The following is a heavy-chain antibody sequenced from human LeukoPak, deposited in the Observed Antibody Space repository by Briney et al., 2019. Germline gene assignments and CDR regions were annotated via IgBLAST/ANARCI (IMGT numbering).Heavy chain of an antibody. CDR3: ARDAPVVPWELPTYFDY. CDR2: IIPIFGTA. J-gene: IGHJ4*02. CDR1: GGTFISYA. Sequence: SVKVSCKASGGTFISYAISWVRQAPGQGLEWMGGIIPIFGTANYAQKFQGRVTITTDESTSTAYMELSSLRSEDTAVYYCARDAPVVPWELPTYFDYWGQGTLVTVSS. V-gene: IGHV1-69*05. D-gene: IGHD1-26*01.